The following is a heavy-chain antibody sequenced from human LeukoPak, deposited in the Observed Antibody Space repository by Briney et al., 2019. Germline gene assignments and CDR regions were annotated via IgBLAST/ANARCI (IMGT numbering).Heavy chain of an antibody. CDR3: AKGVGVDTAMVLQVYYGMDV. Sequence: GGSPRLSCAASGFTFSSYGMHWVRQAPGKGLEWVAVISYDGSNKYYADSVKGRFTISRDNSKNTLYLQMNSLRAEDTAVYYCAKGVGVDTAMVLQVYYGMDVWGQGTTVTVSS. J-gene: IGHJ6*02. CDR1: GFTFSSYG. D-gene: IGHD5-18*01. V-gene: IGHV3-30*18. CDR2: ISYDGSNK.